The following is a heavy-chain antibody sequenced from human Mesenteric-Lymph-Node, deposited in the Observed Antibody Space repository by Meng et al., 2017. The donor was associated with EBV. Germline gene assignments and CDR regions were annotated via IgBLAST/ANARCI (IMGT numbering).Heavy chain of an antibody. J-gene: IGHJ4*02. CDR2: INHSGST. V-gene: IGHV4-34*01. CDR1: GGSFSGYY. Sequence: QGQLQQWGAGLLKPSGTLSLPCAVYGGSFSGYYWSWIRQPPGKGLEWIGEINHSGSTNYNPSLKSRVTISVDTSKNQFSLKLSSVTAADTAVYYCARGEKGPIDYWGQGTLVTVAS. CDR3: ARGEKGPIDY.